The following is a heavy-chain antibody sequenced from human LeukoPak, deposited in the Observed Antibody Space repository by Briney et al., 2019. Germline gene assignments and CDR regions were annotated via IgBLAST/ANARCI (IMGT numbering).Heavy chain of an antibody. CDR2: ISYDGSNK. CDR1: GFTFSSYA. CDR3: ARGAYYYED. D-gene: IGHD3-22*01. J-gene: IGHJ4*02. V-gene: IGHV3-30-3*01. Sequence: PGGSLRLSCAASGFTFSSYAMHWVRQAPGKGLEWVAVISYDGSNKYYADSVKGQFTISRDNSKNTLYLQMNSLRAEDTAVYYCARGAYYYEDWGQGTLVTVSS.